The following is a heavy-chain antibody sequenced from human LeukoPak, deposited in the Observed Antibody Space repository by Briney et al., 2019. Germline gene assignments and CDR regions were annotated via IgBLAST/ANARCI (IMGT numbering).Heavy chain of an antibody. J-gene: IGHJ4*02. D-gene: IGHD3-3*01. CDR2: MNPNSGNT. V-gene: IGHV1-8*01. CDR3: ARNDLGLDY. Sequence: ASVKVSCKASGCTFISYEINWVRQASGQGLEWMGWMNPNSGNTGYAQKFQGRVTMTRNTSISTAYMELSSLRSEDTAVYYCARNDLGLDYWGQGTLVTVSS. CDR1: GCTFISYE.